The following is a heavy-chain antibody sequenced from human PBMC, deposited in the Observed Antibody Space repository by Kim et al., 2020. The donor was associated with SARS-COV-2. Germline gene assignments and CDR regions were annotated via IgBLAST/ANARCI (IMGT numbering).Heavy chain of an antibody. CDR2: ISSSSSYI. D-gene: IGHD1-26*01. V-gene: IGHV3-21*01. J-gene: IGHJ4*02. CDR3: ARHIGWELPPAY. CDR1: GFTFSSYS. Sequence: GGSLRLSCAASGFTFSSYSMNWVRQAPGKGLEWVSSISSSSSYIYYADSVKGRFTISRDNAKNSLYLQMNSLRAEDTAVYYCARHIGWELPPAYWGQGTLVTVSS.